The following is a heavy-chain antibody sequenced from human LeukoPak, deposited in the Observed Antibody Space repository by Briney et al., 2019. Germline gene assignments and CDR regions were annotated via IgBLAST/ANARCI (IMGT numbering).Heavy chain of an antibody. J-gene: IGHJ3*02. Sequence: ASVKVSCKSSGYTFTRYGITWVRQAPGQGLEWMGWINTYNGNTNYAQKLQGRVTITRDTSTSTVYMELRSLRSADTAVYYCARDCRSRYYDFWSGPPDAFDIWGQGTMVTVSS. CDR1: GYTFTRYG. CDR3: ARDCRSRYYDFWSGPPDAFDI. D-gene: IGHD3-3*01. V-gene: IGHV1-18*01. CDR2: INTYNGNT.